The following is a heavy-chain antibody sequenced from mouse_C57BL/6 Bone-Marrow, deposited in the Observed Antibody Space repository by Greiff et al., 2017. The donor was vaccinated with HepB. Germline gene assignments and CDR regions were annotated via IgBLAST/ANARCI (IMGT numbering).Heavy chain of an antibody. CDR2: IDPSDSYT. CDR1: GYTFTSYW. CDR3: AGGVGGDY. D-gene: IGHD1-1*01. J-gene: IGHJ2*01. Sequence: QVQLQQPGAELVKPGASVKLSCKASGYTFTSYWMQWVKQRPGQGLEWIGEIDPSDSYTNYNQKFKGKATLTVDTSSSTAYMQLSSLTSEDSAVYYWAGGVGGDYWGQGTTLTVSS. V-gene: IGHV1-50*01.